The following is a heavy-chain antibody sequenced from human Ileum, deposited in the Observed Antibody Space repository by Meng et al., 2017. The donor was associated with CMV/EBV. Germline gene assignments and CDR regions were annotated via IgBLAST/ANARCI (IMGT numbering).Heavy chain of an antibody. CDR3: AKDVSGSGL. V-gene: IGHV3-30*02. CDR1: GFTFNNHA. CDR2: IRSDGRIT. D-gene: IGHD3-10*01. Sequence: GGSGGGRRHPWGALGLSFAGSGFTFNNHAMHWVRQAPGKGLEWVSFIRSDGRITYYVDSVKGRFSISRDNSRNTLYLEMNSLRHEDTAVYFCAKDVSGSGLWGQGTLVTVSS. J-gene: IGHJ4*02.